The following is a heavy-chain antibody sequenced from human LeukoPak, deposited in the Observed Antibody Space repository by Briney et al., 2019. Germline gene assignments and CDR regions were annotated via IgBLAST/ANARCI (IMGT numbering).Heavy chain of an antibody. CDR1: GYTFTGYY. D-gene: IGHD6-13*01. V-gene: IGHV1-2*02. CDR2: INPNSGGT. Sequence: ASVEVSCKASGYTFTGYYMHWVRQAPGQGLEWMGWINPNSGGTNYAQKFQGRVTMTRDTSISTAYMELSRLRSDDTAVYYCARARYSSSWFGSNWGQGTLVTVSS. CDR3: ARARYSSSWFGSN. J-gene: IGHJ4*02.